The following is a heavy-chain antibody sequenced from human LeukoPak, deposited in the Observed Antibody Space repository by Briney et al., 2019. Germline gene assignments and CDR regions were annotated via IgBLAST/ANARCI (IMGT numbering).Heavy chain of an antibody. CDR1: GYTFTAFY. V-gene: IGHV1-2*02. CDR2: INPNSGGT. CDR3: ARDGGGDYDQNDY. J-gene: IGHJ4*02. D-gene: IGHD2-21*02. Sequence: GASVKVSCKASGYTFTAFYIHWVRQAPGQGLEWMGWINPNSGGTNYAQKFQGRVTMTRDTSISTAYLDLSRLRSDDTAVYYCARDGGGDYDQNDYWGQGTLVTVSS.